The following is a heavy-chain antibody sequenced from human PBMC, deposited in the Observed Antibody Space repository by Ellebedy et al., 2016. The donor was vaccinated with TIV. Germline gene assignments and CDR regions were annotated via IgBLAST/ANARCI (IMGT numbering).Heavy chain of an antibody. D-gene: IGHD3-22*01. CDR1: GDSIISSGYY. V-gene: IGHV4-39*07. Sequence: MPSETLSLTCAVSGDSIISSGYYRGWLRQSPGKGLEWIGSIYYGGSTFYNPSLKSRVTISVDTSKNQFSLNLNSVTAADTAIYYCAREVGRRNGYSYWGQGTLVTVSS. J-gene: IGHJ4*02. CDR3: AREVGRRNGYSY. CDR2: IYYGGST.